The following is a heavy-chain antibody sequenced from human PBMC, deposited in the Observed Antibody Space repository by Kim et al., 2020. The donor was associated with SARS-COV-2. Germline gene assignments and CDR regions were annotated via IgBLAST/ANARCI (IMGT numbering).Heavy chain of an antibody. J-gene: IGHJ4*02. V-gene: IGHV1-24*01. CDR3: ATATGYCSSTSCSYFDY. D-gene: IGHD2-2*01. CDR1: GYTLTELS. CDR2: FDPEDGET. Sequence: ASVKVSCKVSGYTLTELSMHWVRQAPGKGLEWMGGFDPEDGETIYAQKFQGRVTMTEDTSTDTAYMELSSLRSEDTAVYYCATATGYCSSTSCSYFDYWGQGTLVTVSS.